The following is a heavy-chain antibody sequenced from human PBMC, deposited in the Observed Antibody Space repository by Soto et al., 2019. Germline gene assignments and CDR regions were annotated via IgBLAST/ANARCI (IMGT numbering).Heavy chain of an antibody. J-gene: IGHJ4*02. CDR1: GFTFSGYG. V-gene: IGHV3-33*01. CDR2: ICYDGSNK. D-gene: IGHD2-15*01. Sequence: LSLTCAASGFTFSGYGMHWVRQAPGKGLEWVAVICYDGSNKYYVDSVKGRFTISRDNSKNTVYLQMNSLRAEDTAVYYCARPGYCTGGSCYFFLYWGQGTLVTVSS. CDR3: ARPGYCTGGSCYFFLY.